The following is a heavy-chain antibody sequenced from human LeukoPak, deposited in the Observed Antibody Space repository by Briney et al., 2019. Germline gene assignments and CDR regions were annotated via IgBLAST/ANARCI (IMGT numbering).Heavy chain of an antibody. Sequence: SETLSLTCTVSGGSISSYYWSWIRQPPGKGLEWIGYIYYSGSTNYNPSLKSRVTISVDTSKNQFSLKLSSVTAADTAVYYCARVNYYDSSGLDYRGQGTLVTVSS. J-gene: IGHJ4*02. CDR1: GGSISSYY. D-gene: IGHD3-22*01. CDR3: ARVNYYDSSGLDY. CDR2: IYYSGST. V-gene: IGHV4-59*01.